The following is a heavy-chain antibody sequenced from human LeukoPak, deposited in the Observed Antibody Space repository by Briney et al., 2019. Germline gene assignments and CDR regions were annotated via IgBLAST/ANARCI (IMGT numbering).Heavy chain of an antibody. J-gene: IGHJ4*02. V-gene: IGHV3-21*01. D-gene: IGHD3-3*01. CDR3: ARDLNFWSSYSTRGFDY. CDR1: GFTFSSYS. CDR2: ITGSSTYI. Sequence: KPGGSLRLSCAASGFTFSSYSMTWVRQAPGKGLEWVSSITGSSTYIDYADSVKGRFAVSGDNAKNSLYLQMNSLRAEDTAVYYCARDLNFWSSYSTRGFDYWGQGTLVTVSS.